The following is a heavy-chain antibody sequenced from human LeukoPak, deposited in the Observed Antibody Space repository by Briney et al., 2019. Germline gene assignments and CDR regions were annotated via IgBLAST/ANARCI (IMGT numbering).Heavy chain of an antibody. V-gene: IGHV4-34*01. J-gene: IGHJ3*02. CDR2: INHSGST. Sequence: PSETLSLTCAVYGGSFSGYYWSWIRQPPGKGLEWIGEINHSGSTNYNPSLKSRVTISVDTSKNQFSLKLSSVTAADTAVYYCARGGITIFGVDQMDAFDIWGQGTMVTVSS. CDR1: GGSFSGYY. CDR3: ARGGITIFGVDQMDAFDI. D-gene: IGHD3-3*01.